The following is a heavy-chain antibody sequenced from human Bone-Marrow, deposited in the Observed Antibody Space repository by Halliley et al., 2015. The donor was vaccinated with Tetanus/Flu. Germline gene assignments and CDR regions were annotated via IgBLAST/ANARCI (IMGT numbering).Heavy chain of an antibody. J-gene: IGHJ6*02. CDR1: GFTFSSYW. V-gene: IGHV3-7*01. CDR3: ARVGNSYAIDV. Sequence: AASGFTFSSYWMNWVRQAPGKGLEWVANIKHDGSEKKYVDSVKGRFTISRDNAKNSLYLQVTSLRAEDTAVYYCARVGNSYAIDVWGQGTTVTVSS. CDR2: IKHDGSEK.